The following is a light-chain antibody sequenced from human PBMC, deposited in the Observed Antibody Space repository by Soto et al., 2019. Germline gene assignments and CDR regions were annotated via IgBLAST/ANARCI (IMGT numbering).Light chain of an antibody. V-gene: IGKV2-28*01. CDR2: LGS. CDR1: QSLLHSNGYNY. J-gene: IGKJ2*01. Sequence: DTVMTQSPLSLPVTPGEPASISCRSSQSLLHSNGYNYLDWYLQKPGQSPQLLIYLGSNRASGVPDRFRGSGSGTDFTLKISRVAAEDVGVYYCMQALQTPYTFGQGTKLEI. CDR3: MQALQTPYT.